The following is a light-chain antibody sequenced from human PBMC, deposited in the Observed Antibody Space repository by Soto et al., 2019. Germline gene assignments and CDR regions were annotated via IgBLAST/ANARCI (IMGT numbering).Light chain of an antibody. J-gene: IGLJ2*01. V-gene: IGLV1-40*01. CDR3: QSYDRSLRGVV. Sequence: QSVLTQPPSVSGATGQRVTISCIGSSSNIGAGFDVHWYQQLPGTVPKLLISNDNNRPSEVPDRFSGSKSGTSAFLAITGLQAEDEADYYCQSYDRSLRGVVFGGGTKLTVL. CDR2: NDN. CDR1: SSNIGAGFD.